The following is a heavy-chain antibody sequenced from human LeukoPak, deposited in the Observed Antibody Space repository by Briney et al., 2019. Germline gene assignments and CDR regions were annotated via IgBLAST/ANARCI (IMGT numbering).Heavy chain of an antibody. V-gene: IGHV4-34*01. J-gene: IGHJ5*02. CDR3: ARGQVEWLRFGIYGP. CDR1: GGSFSGYY. D-gene: IGHD5-12*01. CDR2: INHSGST. Sequence: SETLSLTCAVYGGSFSGYYWSWTRQPPGKGLEWIGEINHSGSTNYNPSLKSRVTISVDTSKNQFSLKLSSVTAADTAVYYCARGQVEWLRFGIYGPWGQGTLVTVSS.